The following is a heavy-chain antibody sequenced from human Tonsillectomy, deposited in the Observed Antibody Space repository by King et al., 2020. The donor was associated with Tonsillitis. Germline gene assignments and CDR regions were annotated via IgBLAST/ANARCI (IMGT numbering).Heavy chain of an antibody. CDR3: VRPSHSTPAF. Sequence: EVQLVESGGGVVQPGGTLRLSCAGSGFTFSDFWMTWVRQAPEKGLEWVANTRADGSDNFYADAVKGRFSISRDNARDSLYLQMNSLRAEDTAVYYCVRPSHSTPAFWGQGTLVTVSS. J-gene: IGHJ4*02. V-gene: IGHV3-7*03. CDR2: TRADGSDN. CDR1: GFTFSDFW. D-gene: IGHD2-21*01.